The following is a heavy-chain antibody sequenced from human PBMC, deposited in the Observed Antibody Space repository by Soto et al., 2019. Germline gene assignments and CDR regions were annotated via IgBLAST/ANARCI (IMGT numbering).Heavy chain of an antibody. CDR3: ARAPRIITHVTNLREASPEVLDY. CDR2: INPNNGAT. CDR1: GYALSDHY. J-gene: IGHJ4*02. V-gene: IGHV1-2*02. D-gene: IGHD3-10*01. Sequence: ASVKVSWKASGYALSDHYLHWVRHATEQGLEGMGWINPNNGATHVAQKFKYSVIMTRDTSISTIYMELSGLTSDDAAVYYCARAPRIITHVTNLREASPEVLDYWRQGILDTVSS.